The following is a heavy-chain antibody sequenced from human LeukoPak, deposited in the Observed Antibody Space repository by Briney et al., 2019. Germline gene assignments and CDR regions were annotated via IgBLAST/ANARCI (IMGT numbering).Heavy chain of an antibody. Sequence: GGSLRLSCAASGSTFNTYAMNWVRQAPGKGLEWVSVIIGNGGGINYADSVRGRFFISRDNAANTLYLQMNSLRVEDTAVFYCAKGGIDEGRYSFDFWGQGTLVSVSS. J-gene: IGHJ4*02. CDR1: GSTFNTYA. CDR3: AKGGIDEGRYSFDF. V-gene: IGHV3-23*01. CDR2: IIGNGGGI. D-gene: IGHD1-26*01.